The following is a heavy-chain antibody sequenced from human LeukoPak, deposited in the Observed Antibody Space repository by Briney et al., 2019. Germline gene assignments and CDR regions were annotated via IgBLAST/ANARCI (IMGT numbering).Heavy chain of an antibody. CDR3: AKSLSGYLGSFYYFDY. D-gene: IGHD3-22*01. V-gene: IGHV3-23*01. J-gene: IGHJ4*02. CDR2: ISGNGGST. Sequence: PGGSLTLSCAASGFTFSSYAMSWVRQAPGKGLEWHPAISGNGGSTYYADSVKGPFTISTDNSKNTLYLQINRLRAEDTAVYSCAKSLSGYLGSFYYFDYWGQGTLVTVSS. CDR1: GFTFSSYA.